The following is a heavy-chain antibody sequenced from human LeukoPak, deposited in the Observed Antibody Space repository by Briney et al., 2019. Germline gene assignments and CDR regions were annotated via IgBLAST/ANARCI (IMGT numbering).Heavy chain of an antibody. D-gene: IGHD3-22*01. CDR2: ISSSSSTI. V-gene: IGHV3-48*04. CDR3: ARDGDSSGYYSDY. CDR1: GFPFSSYS. Sequence: PGGSLRLSCAASGFPFSSYSMNWVRQAPGKGLEWVSYISSSSSTIYYADSVKGRFTISRDNAKNSLSLQMNSLRAEDTAVYYCARDGDSSGYYSDYWGQGTLVTVSS. J-gene: IGHJ4*02.